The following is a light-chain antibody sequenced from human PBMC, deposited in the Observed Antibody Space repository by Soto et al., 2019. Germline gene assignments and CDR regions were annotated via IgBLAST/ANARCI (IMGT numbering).Light chain of an antibody. CDR1: QSILYSSNNQNY. CDR3: QQYYSPPPA. CDR2: WAS. V-gene: IGKV4-1*01. J-gene: IGKJ2*01. Sequence: DIVMTQSPDSLAVSLGERATINCKSSQSILYSSNNQNYLAWYQQKPGQPPKLLIYWASTRESGVPDRFSGSGCGTDFTLTISSLQAEDVAFYYCQQYYSPPPAFGQGTKLEIK.